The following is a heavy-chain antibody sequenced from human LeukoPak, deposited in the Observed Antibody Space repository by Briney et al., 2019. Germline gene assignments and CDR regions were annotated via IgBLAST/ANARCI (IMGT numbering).Heavy chain of an antibody. CDR1: GFTFSGSA. CDR3: TRRTGYCSGGSCLDDAFDI. V-gene: IGHV3-73*01. D-gene: IGHD2-15*01. CDR2: IRSKANSYAT. J-gene: IGHJ3*02. Sequence: PGGSLRLSCAASGFTFSGSAMHWVRQASGKGLEWVGRIRSKANSYATAYAASVKGRFTISRDDSKNTAYLQMNSLKTEDTAVHYCTRRTGYCSGGSCLDDAFDIWGQGTMVTVSS.